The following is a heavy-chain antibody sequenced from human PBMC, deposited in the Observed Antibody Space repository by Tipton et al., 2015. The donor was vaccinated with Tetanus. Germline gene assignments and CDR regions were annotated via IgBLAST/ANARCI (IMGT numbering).Heavy chain of an antibody. D-gene: IGHD1-26*01. CDR1: GGSISSGGYY. CDR2: IYYRGST. Sequence: TLSLTCTVSGGSISSGGYYWSWIRQHPGKGLEWIGAIYYRGSTYYNPSLKSRVTISVDTAKNQFSLKLNSVTAADTAVYYCARDQARGARGWNYFDYWGQGTRVTVSS. V-gene: IGHV4-31*03. J-gene: IGHJ4*02. CDR3: ARDQARGARGWNYFDY.